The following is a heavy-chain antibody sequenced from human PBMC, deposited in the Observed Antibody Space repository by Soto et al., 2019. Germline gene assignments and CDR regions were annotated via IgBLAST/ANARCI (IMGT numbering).Heavy chain of an antibody. Sequence: QITLKESGPTLVKATQTLTLTCTFSGFSLTTRGVGVAWIRQPPGKALEWLTLIYWDDDERYNPSLKNRLTITKDTYKNQVVLTMTNMDPVDTATYFCAHDISARAVYGPFDYWGQGTQVTVSS. D-gene: IGHD3-10*01. CDR1: GFSLTTRGVG. J-gene: IGHJ4*02. V-gene: IGHV2-5*02. CDR3: AHDISARAVYGPFDY. CDR2: IYWDDDE.